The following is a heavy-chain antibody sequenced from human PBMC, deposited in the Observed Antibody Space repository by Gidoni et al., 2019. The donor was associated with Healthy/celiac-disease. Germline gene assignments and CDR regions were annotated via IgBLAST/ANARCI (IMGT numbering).Heavy chain of an antibody. V-gene: IGHV3-66*01. CDR1: GFTVSSNY. CDR2: IYSGGST. D-gene: IGHD3-10*01. CDR3: ARGPLWPGGAFDY. J-gene: IGHJ4*02. Sequence: EVQLVESGGGLVQPGGSLRLSCSASGFTVSSNYMSWVRQAPGKGLEGVSVIYSGGSTYDADSVKGRFTISRDNSKNTLYLQMNSLRAEDTAVYYCARGPLWPGGAFDYWGQGTLVTVSS.